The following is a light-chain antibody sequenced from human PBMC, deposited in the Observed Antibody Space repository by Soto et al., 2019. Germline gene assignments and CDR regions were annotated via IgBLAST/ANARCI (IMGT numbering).Light chain of an antibody. CDR3: SAWGDSLSAYV. V-gene: IGLV1-47*01. J-gene: IGLJ1*01. CDR2: HNY. CDR1: SSNIGSDF. Sequence: QSVLTQPPSASGTPGQRVTISCSGSSSNIGSDFVYWYQQLPGTAPKLLIYHNYQRPSGVPDRFSGSKSGTSGSLAISDLRSEDGADYYCSAWGDSLSAYVFGAGTKLTVL.